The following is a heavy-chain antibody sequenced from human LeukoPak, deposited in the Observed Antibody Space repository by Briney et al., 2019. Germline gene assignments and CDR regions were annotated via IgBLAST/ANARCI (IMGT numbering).Heavy chain of an antibody. CDR1: GFTFSSYA. J-gene: IGHJ3*02. D-gene: IGHD1-1*01. CDR3: ARGAQLGATDAFDI. CDR2: ISYDGSNK. Sequence: GGSLRLSCAASGFTFSSYAMHWVRQAPGKGLEWVAVISYDGSNKYYADSVRGRFTISRDNSKNTLYLQMNSLTAEDTAVYYCARGAQLGATDAFDIWGQGTLVTVSS. V-gene: IGHV3-30-3*01.